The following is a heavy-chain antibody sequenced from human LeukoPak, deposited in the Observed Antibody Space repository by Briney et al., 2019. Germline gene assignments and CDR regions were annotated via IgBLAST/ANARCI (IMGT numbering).Heavy chain of an antibody. V-gene: IGHV3-30*02. CDR3: VPLSFRGVPEPTAKFYLV. CDR2: IRYDGSNK. J-gene: IGHJ4*02. Sequence: GGSLRLSCAASGFTFSSYGMHWVRQAPGKGLEWVAFIRYDGSNKYYADSVKGRFTISRDNSKNTLYLQMNSLRAEDTAVYYCVPLSFRGVPEPTAKFYLVWGQGTLVTVSS. D-gene: IGHD3-10*01. CDR1: GFTFSSYG.